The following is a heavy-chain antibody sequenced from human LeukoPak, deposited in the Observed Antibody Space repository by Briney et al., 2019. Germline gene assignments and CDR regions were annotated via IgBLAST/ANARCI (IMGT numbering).Heavy chain of an antibody. V-gene: IGHV3-33*01. CDR3: ARDQGIAAAGSTQGDYYYGMDV. CDR1: GFTFSSFG. D-gene: IGHD6-13*01. Sequence: PGRSLRLSCAASGFTFSSFGMHWVRQVPGKGLEWVATVWYDGSNKYYADSVKGRFTISRDNSKNTLYLQMNSLRAEDTAVYYCARDQGIAAAGSTQGDYYYGMDVWGQGTTVTVSS. J-gene: IGHJ6*02. CDR2: VWYDGSNK.